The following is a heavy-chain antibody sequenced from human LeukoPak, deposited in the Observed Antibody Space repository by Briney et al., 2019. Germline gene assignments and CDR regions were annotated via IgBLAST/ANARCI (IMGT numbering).Heavy chain of an antibody. CDR3: ALTTGDHLTFDY. J-gene: IGHJ4*02. CDR2: ISAYNGNT. CDR1: GYTFTSYG. Sequence: ASVKLSCKASGYTFTSYGISWVRQAPGQGLEWMGWISAYNGNTNYAQKLQGRVTMTTDTSTSTAYMELRSLRSDDTAVYYCALTTGDHLTFDYWGQGPLVTVSS. D-gene: IGHD7-27*01. V-gene: IGHV1-18*01.